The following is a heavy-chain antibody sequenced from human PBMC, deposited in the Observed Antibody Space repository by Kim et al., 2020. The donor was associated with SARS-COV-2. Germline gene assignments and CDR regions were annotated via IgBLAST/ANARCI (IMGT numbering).Heavy chain of an antibody. CDR1: GGTFSSYA. V-gene: IGHV1-69*13. Sequence: SVKVSCKASGGTFSSYAISWVRQAPGQGLEWMGGIIPIFGTANYAQKFQGRVTITADESTSTAYMELSSLRSEDTAVYYCARALVATTIYWYFDLWGRGTLVTVSS. CDR3: ARALVATTIYWYFDL. CDR2: IIPIFGTA. D-gene: IGHD5-12*01. J-gene: IGHJ2*01.